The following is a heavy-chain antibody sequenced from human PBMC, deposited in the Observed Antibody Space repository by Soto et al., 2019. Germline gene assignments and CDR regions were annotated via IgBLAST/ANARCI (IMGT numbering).Heavy chain of an antibody. CDR2: IIPIFGTA. V-gene: IGHV1-69*13. CDR1: GGTFSSYA. CDR3: ARAGAPAVAGNDPNFDY. J-gene: IGHJ4*02. D-gene: IGHD6-19*01. Sequence: SVKVSCKASGGTFSSYAISWVRQAPGQGLEWMGGIIPIFGTANYAQKFQGRVTITADESTSTAYMELSSLRSEDTAVYYCARAGAPAVAGNDPNFDYWGQGTLVTVSS.